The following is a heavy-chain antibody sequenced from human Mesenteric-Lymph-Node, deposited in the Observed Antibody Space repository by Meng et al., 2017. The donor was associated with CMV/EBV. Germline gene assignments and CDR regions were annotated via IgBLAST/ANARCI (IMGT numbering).Heavy chain of an antibody. Sequence: GLTFRTYGMAWGRQATGKGVEWVSTISGSGGKTSYADSVRGRFTISRDNSRNTLYLQLGSLRAEDMAVYYCARASRNYCFDWFDPWGQGTLVTVSS. J-gene: IGHJ5*02. CDR2: ISGSGGKT. D-gene: IGHD1-7*01. CDR1: GLTFRTYG. CDR3: ARASRNYCFDWFDP. V-gene: IGHV3-23*01.